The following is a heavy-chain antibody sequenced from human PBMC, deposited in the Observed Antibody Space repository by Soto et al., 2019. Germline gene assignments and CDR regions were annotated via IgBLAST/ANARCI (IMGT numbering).Heavy chain of an antibody. V-gene: IGHV1-18*01. CDR2: ISAYNGNT. J-gene: IGHJ3*02. CDR1: GYTFTSYG. Sequence: ASVTVSCKASGYTFTSYGISWVRQAPGQGLEWMGWISAYNGNTNYAQKLQGRVTMTTDTSTSTAYMELRSLRSDDTAVYYCARDLGSSSPDAFDIWGQGTMVTVSS. D-gene: IGHD6-13*01. CDR3: ARDLGSSSPDAFDI.